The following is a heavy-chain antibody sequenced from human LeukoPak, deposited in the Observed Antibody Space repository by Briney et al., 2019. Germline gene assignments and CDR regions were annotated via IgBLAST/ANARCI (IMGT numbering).Heavy chain of an antibody. V-gene: IGHV3-30-3*01. CDR2: ISYDGSNK. Sequence: GGSLRLSCSASGFTFTGYAMHWVRQAPGKGLEWVAVISYDGSNKYYADSVKGRFTISRDNSKNTLYLQMNSLRAEDTAVYYCAREQYLWFGELLRAFDIWGQGTMVTVSS. CDR3: AREQYLWFGELLRAFDI. J-gene: IGHJ3*02. CDR1: GFTFTGYA. D-gene: IGHD3-10*01.